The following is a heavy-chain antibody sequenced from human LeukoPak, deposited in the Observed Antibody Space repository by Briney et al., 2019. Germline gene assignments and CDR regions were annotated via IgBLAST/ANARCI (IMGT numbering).Heavy chain of an antibody. CDR2: ISGSGGST. CDR3: AKVYDYVWRSYRDFDY. J-gene: IGHJ4*02. D-gene: IGHD3-16*02. V-gene: IGHV3-23*01. Sequence: GASLRLSCAASGFTFSSYAMSWVRQAPGKGLEWVSAISGSGGSTYYADSVKGRFTISRDNSKNTLYLQMNSLRAEDTAVYYCAKVYDYVWRSYRDFDYWGQGTLVTVSS. CDR1: GFTFSSYA.